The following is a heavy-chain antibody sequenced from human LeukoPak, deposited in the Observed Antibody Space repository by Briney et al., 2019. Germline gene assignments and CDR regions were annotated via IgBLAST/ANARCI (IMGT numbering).Heavy chain of an antibody. CDR1: GGSFSGYY. Sequence: SGTLSLTCAVYGGSFSGYYWSWIRQPPGKGLEWIGEINHSGSTNYNPSLKSRVTISVDTSKNQFSLKLSSVTAADTAVYYCARGGYGSGRRWFDPWGQGTLVTVSS. D-gene: IGHD3-10*01. CDR2: INHSGST. CDR3: ARGGYGSGRRWFDP. V-gene: IGHV4-34*01. J-gene: IGHJ5*02.